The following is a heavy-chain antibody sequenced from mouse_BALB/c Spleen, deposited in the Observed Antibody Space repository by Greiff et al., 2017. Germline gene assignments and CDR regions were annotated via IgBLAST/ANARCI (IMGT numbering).Heavy chain of an antibody. V-gene: IGHV1-31*01. J-gene: IGHJ4*01. CDR3: ARSDYDGYRFYAMDY. CDR2: INPYNGAT. Sequence: EVQLQQSGPELVKPGASVKISCKASGYSFTGYYMHWVKQSHVKSLEWIGRINPYNGATSYNQNFKDKASLTVDKSSSTAYMELHSLTSEDSAVYYCARSDYDGYRFYAMDYWGQGTSVTVSS. D-gene: IGHD2-3*01. CDR1: GYSFTGYY.